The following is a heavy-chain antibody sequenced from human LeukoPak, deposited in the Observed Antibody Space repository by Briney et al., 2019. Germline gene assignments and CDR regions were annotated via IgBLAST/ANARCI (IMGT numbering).Heavy chain of an antibody. V-gene: IGHV1-2*02. Sequence: GASVKVSCKASGYTFTGYYMHWVRQAPGQGLEWMGWINPNSGGTNYAQKFQGRVTMTTDTSTSTAYMELRSLRSDDTAVYYCARDRNLWADYWGQGTLVTVSS. D-gene: IGHD2-21*01. CDR2: INPNSGGT. J-gene: IGHJ4*02. CDR1: GYTFTGYY. CDR3: ARDRNLWADY.